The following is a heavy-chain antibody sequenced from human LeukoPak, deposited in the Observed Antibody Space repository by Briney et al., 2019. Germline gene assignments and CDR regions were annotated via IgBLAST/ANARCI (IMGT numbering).Heavy chain of an antibody. D-gene: IGHD5-18*01. CDR2: FDPEDGET. V-gene: IGHV1-24*01. Sequence: ASVKVSCKVSGYTLTELSMHWVRQAPGKGLEWMGGFDPEDGETIYAQKFQGRVTVTEDTSTDTAYMELSSLRSEDTAVYYCATFPGSSYGPNYYYYGMDVWGQGTTVTVSS. CDR3: ATFPGSSYGPNYYYYGMDV. J-gene: IGHJ6*02. CDR1: GYTLTELS.